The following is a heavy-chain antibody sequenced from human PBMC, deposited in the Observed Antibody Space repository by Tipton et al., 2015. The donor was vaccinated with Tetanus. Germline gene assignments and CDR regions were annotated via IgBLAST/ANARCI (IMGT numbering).Heavy chain of an antibody. CDR3: SRAGRGSGGTGSFY. D-gene: IGHD6-19*01. CDR2: VHHCGST. V-gene: IGHV4-34*01. CDR1: GGSFGGHY. J-gene: IGHJ4*02. Sequence: TLSLTCAVYGGSFGGHYWSWMRQPPGKGLEWIGEVHHCGSTKYNPSLKSRVTILADTSKDQFSLKLSSVTAADTAVYYCSRAGRGSGGTGSFYWGQGALVAVSS.